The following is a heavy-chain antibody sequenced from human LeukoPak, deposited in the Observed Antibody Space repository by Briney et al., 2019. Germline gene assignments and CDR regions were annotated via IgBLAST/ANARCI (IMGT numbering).Heavy chain of an antibody. Sequence: GGSLRLSCAASGFTFSTYGMHWVRQAPGKGLEWVAVISYDGSNKYYADSVKGRFTISRDNSKNTLYLQMNSLRAEDTAVYYCAKIRIVATTPDYFDYWGQGTLVTVSS. CDR2: ISYDGSNK. CDR3: AKIRIVATTPDYFDY. V-gene: IGHV3-30*18. CDR1: GFTFSTYG. J-gene: IGHJ4*02. D-gene: IGHD5-12*01.